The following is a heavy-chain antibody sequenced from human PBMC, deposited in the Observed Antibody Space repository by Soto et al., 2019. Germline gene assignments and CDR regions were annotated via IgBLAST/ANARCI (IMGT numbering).Heavy chain of an antibody. D-gene: IGHD3-9*01. CDR1: GYTFTSYY. J-gene: IGHJ5*02. CDR2: INPSGGST. CDR3: ARGYILTGYYNNWFDP. Sequence: ASVKVSCKASGYTFTSYYMHWVRQAPGQGLEWMGIINPSGGSTSYAQKFQGRVTMTRDTSTSTVYMELSSLRSEDTAVYYCARGYILTGYYNNWFDPWGQGTLVTVSS. V-gene: IGHV1-46*01.